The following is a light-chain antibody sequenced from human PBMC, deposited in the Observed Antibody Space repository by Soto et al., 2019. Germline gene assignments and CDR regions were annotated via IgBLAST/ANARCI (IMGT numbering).Light chain of an antibody. J-gene: IGLJ1*01. CDR2: DVN. V-gene: IGLV2-14*01. CDR3: FSKISGFVYG. CDR1: NTDLGVYGY. Sequence: ALAQPASVSGSFGQSITISCSGPNTDLGVYGYVSWYQHQPGKAPKLLIYDVNNRPSGISDRFSGSKSGDTASLTISGLQAEDEADYFCFSKISGFVYGFGTGTKLTVL.